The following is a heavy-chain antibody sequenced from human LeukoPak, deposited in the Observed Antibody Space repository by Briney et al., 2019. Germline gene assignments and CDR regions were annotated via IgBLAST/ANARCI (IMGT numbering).Heavy chain of an antibody. CDR3: ARVLQPRLGGTERFDP. V-gene: IGHV4-34*01. CDR2: INHSGST. J-gene: IGHJ5*02. D-gene: IGHD3-16*01. CDR1: GGSFSGYY. Sequence: SETLSLTCAVYGGSFSGYYWSWIRQPPGKGLEWIGEINHSGSTNYNPSLKSRVTISVDTSKNQFSLKLSSVTAADTAVYYCARVLQPRLGGTERFDPWGQGTLVTVSS.